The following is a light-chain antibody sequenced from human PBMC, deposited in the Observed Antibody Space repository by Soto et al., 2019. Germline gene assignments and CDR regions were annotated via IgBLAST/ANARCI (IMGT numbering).Light chain of an antibody. CDR2: GAS. CDR1: QNIVNN. Sequence: EIVMTQSPATLSVSPGERVTLSCRASQNIVNNLAWYQQKPGQGPWLLIYGASTRATGVPARFSGSGYGTEFTLTISSLQSEDFALYYCQQYYSWDLTFGPGTKLDVK. J-gene: IGKJ3*01. CDR3: QQYYSWDLT. V-gene: IGKV3-15*01.